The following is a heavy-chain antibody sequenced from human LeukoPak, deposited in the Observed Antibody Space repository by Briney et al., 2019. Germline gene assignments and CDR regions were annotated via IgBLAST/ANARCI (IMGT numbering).Heavy chain of an antibody. J-gene: IGHJ4*02. CDR1: GFTFSSYW. CDR3: ARVKTPGFWSGRYFDC. CDR2: INSDGSSI. Sequence: GGSLRLSCAASGFTFSSYWMRWVRQAPGKGLVWVSRINSDGSSIDYADSVKGRFTISRDNAKNTLYLQMNSLRAEDTAVYYCARVKTPGFWSGRYFDCWGQGTLVTVSS. V-gene: IGHV3-74*01. D-gene: IGHD3-3*01.